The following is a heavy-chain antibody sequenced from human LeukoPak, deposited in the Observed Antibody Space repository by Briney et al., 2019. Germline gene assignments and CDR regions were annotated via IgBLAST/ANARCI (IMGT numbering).Heavy chain of an antibody. V-gene: IGHV3-74*01. Sequence: GGSLRLSCAVSGFRLSDEWMSWVRHAPGKGLEWVSRNKYDGTTTYYADSVKGRFTISRDNAKNTLYLQMNSLRAEDSGFYYCARSDWLDAWGQGTLVTVSS. CDR2: NKYDGTTT. CDR1: GFRLSDEW. J-gene: IGHJ5*02. CDR3: ARSDWLDA.